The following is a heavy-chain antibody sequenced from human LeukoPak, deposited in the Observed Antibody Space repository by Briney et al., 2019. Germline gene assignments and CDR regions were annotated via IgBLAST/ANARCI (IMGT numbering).Heavy chain of an antibody. J-gene: IGHJ6*02. V-gene: IGHV3-9*01. Sequence: GGSLRLSCAASGFTFDDYAMHWVRHAPGKGLEWVSGISWNSGSIGYADSVKGRFTISRDNAKNSLYLQMNSLRTEDTALYYCARSGYYLGYYGMDVWGQGTTVAVSS. CDR2: ISWNSGSI. CDR3: ARSGYYLGYYGMDV. CDR1: GFTFDDYA. D-gene: IGHD3-3*01.